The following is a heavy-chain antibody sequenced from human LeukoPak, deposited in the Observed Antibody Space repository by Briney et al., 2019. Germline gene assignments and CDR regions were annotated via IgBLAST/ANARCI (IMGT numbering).Heavy chain of an antibody. J-gene: IGHJ4*02. CDR2: TYYSGST. V-gene: IGHV4-31*03. CDR3: ARTDSSSLLDY. CDR1: GGSISSGGYY. Sequence: SETLSLTCTVSGGSISSGGYYWSWIRQHPGKGLEWIGYTYYSGSTYYNPSLKSRVTISVDTSKNQFSLKLSSVTAADTAVYYCARTDSSSLLDYWCQGTLVTVSS. D-gene: IGHD6-6*01.